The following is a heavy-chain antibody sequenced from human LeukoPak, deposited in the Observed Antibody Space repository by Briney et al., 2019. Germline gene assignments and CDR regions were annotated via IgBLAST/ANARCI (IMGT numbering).Heavy chain of an antibody. J-gene: IGHJ4*02. Sequence: PGGSLRLSCAASGLTFSSDAMSWVRQAPWQGLEWVSTISDTGSRTYYADSVKGRFTISRDNSKNMLYLQVNNLRAEDTAVYYCVGEGQTGTLAYWGQGTLVSVSS. V-gene: IGHV3-23*01. CDR2: ISDTGSRT. CDR3: VGEGQTGTLAY. D-gene: IGHD1-7*01. CDR1: GLTFSSDA.